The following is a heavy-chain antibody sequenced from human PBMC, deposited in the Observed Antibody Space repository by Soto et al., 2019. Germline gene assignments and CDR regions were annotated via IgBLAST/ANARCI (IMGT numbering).Heavy chain of an antibody. D-gene: IGHD3-3*01. V-gene: IGHV3-7*01. J-gene: IGHJ2*01. CDR2: IKQDGSEK. CDR3: ARALNGGTIFGVDERNWYFDL. Sequence: EVQLVESGGGLVQAGGSLRLSCAASGFTFSSYWMTWVRQAPGKGLEWVANIKQDGSEKLYVDSVKGRFTISRDNAKNSLTLQMNGLRAEDTAVYYCARALNGGTIFGVDERNWYFDLWGRGTLVTVSS. CDR1: GFTFSSYW.